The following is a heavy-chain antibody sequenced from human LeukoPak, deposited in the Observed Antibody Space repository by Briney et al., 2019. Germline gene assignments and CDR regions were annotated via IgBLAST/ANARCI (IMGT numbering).Heavy chain of an antibody. V-gene: IGHV4-39*07. Sequence: SETLSLTCTVSGGSISSSSYYWGWIRQPPGKGLEWIGSIYYSGSTYYNPSLKSRATISVDTSKNQFSLKVSSVTAADTAVYYCASTEASFYYYMDVWGKGTTVTVSS. CDR2: IYYSGST. D-gene: IGHD4-11*01. J-gene: IGHJ6*03. CDR1: GGSISSSSYY. CDR3: ASTEASFYYYMDV.